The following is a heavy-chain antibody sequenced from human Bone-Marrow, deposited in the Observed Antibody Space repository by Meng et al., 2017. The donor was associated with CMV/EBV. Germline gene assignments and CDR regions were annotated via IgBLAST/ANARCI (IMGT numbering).Heavy chain of an antibody. CDR1: GGTFSSYA. CDR2: IIPIFGTA. V-gene: IGHV1-69*05. CDR3: ATRASWGPYYYYGMDV. D-gene: IGHD7-27*01. Sequence: SVKVSCKASGGTFSSYAISWVRQAPGQGLEWMGGIIPIFGTANYAQKFQGRVTITTDESTSTAYMELSSLRSEDTAVYYCATRASWGPYYYYGMDVWSQGTTVTVSS. J-gene: IGHJ6*02.